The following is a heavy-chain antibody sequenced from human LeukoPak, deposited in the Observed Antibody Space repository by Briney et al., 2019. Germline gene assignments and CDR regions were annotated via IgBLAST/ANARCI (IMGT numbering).Heavy chain of an antibody. Sequence: GASLQISCKGSGYIFTSYWIGWVRQLPGKGLEWMGIIYPGDSDTRYSPSFQGQVTISADKSISTAYLQWSSLKASDTAMYYCANYNSYGHIDYWGQGTLVTVSS. CDR2: IYPGDSDT. V-gene: IGHV5-51*01. D-gene: IGHD5-18*01. CDR3: ANYNSYGHIDY. CDR1: GYIFTSYW. J-gene: IGHJ4*02.